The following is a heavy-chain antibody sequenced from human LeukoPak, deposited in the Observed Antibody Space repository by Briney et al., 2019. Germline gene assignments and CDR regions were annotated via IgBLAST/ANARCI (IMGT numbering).Heavy chain of an antibody. V-gene: IGHV4-39*01. J-gene: IGHJ5*02. CDR1: GGSISSSSYY. CDR3: ARRDGSQGWFDP. D-gene: IGHD1-26*01. Sequence: KASETLSLTCTVSGGSISSSSYYWRWIRQPPGKGLEWIGSIYYSGSTYYNPSLKSRVTISVDTSKNQFSLKLSSVTAADTAVYYCARRDGSQGWFDPWGQGTLVTVSS. CDR2: IYYSGST.